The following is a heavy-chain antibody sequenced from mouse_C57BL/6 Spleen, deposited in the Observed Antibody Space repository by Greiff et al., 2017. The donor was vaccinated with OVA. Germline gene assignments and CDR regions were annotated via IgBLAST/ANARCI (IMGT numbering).Heavy chain of an antibody. CDR3: ARHKNLDGFAY. J-gene: IGHJ3*01. CDR2: ISSGGGYT. CDR1: GFTFSSYG. Sequence: EVKLEESGGDLVKPGGSLKLSCAASGFTFSSYGMSWVRQTPDKRLEWVATISSGGGYTYYPDSVKGRFTISRDNAKNTLYLQMSSLKSEYTAMYYCARHKNLDGFAYWGQGTLVTVSA. V-gene: IGHV5-6*02.